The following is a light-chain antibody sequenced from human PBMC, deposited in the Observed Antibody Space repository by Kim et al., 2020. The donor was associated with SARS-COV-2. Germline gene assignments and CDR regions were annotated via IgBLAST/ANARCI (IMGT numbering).Light chain of an antibody. CDR1: QSISSY. CDR2: GAS. J-gene: IGKJ1*01. Sequence: DIQMTQSPSSLTASVGDRVTITCRARQSISSYLNWYQQKPGKAPKLLIYGASNLQSGVPSRFSGSGSGTDFTLTISSLQPEDFATYYCQQSYRTRWTFGQGTKVDI. CDR3: QQSYRTRWT. V-gene: IGKV1-39*01.